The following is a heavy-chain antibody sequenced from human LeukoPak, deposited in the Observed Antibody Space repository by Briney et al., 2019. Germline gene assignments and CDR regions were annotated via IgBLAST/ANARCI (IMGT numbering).Heavy chain of an antibody. CDR2: IRYDGSNK. Sequence: PGGSLRLSCAASGFTFSSYGMHWVRQAPGKGLEWVAFIRYDGSNKYYADSVKGRFTISRDNSKNTLYLQMNSLRAEDTAVYYCAKDYPDPYYYDSSGYPLMDYWGQGTLVTVSS. V-gene: IGHV3-30*02. CDR1: GFTFSSYG. J-gene: IGHJ4*02. CDR3: AKDYPDPYYYDSSGYPLMDY. D-gene: IGHD3-22*01.